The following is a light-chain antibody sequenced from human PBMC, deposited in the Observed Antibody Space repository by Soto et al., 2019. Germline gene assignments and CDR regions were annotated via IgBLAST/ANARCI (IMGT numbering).Light chain of an antibody. CDR3: QQSYSTLTWT. Sequence: DIQMTQSPSSLSASVGDRVTITCRASQSISSYLNWYQHKPGKAPKLLISAASSLQSGVPSRFSGSGSGTDFTLTISSLQPEDFATYFCQQSYSTLTWTFGQGTKVDI. CDR2: AAS. V-gene: IGKV1-39*01. J-gene: IGKJ1*01. CDR1: QSISSY.